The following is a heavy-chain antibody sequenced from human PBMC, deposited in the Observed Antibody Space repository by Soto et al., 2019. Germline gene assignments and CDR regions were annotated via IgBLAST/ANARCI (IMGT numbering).Heavy chain of an antibody. J-gene: IGHJ6*02. Sequence: QVQLQESGPGLVKPSETLSLTCTVSGGSISSYYWSWIRQPPGKGLEWIGYIYYSGSTNYNPYLKNRVTISVDTSKNQCSLKLSSVTAADTAVYYCARDDRGYSGYDAIYYYYGMDVWGQGTTVTVSS. CDR3: ARDDRGYSGYDAIYYYYGMDV. V-gene: IGHV4-59*01. D-gene: IGHD5-12*01. CDR1: GGSISSYY. CDR2: IYYSGST.